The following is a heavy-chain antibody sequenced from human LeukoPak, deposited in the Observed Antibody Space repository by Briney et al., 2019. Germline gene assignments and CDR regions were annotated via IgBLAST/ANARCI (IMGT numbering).Heavy chain of an antibody. D-gene: IGHD3-9*01. CDR2: IYYSGST. J-gene: IGHJ6*02. V-gene: IGHV4-31*03. Sequence: SETLSLTCTVSGGSISSGGYYWSWIRQHPGKGLEWIGYIYYSGSTYYNPSLKSRVTISVDTSKNQFSLKLSSVTAADTAVYYCARTFDMYRQTGYYPDLEYYYGMDVWGQGTTVTVSS. CDR1: GGSISSGGYY. CDR3: ARTFDMYRQTGYYPDLEYYYGMDV.